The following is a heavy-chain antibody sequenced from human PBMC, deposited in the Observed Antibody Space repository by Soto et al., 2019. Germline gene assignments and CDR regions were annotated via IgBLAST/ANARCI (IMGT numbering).Heavy chain of an antibody. CDR3: ARVFRISSGYYGPSFDY. Sequence: SETLSLTCTVSDGSISSGGHYWSWIRQHPGKGLEWIGYVYYSGSTYYNPSLNSRVTISVDTSKNQFYLKLNSVTAADTAVYYCARVFRISSGYYGPSFDYWGQGTLVTVSS. V-gene: IGHV4-31*03. J-gene: IGHJ4*02. CDR1: DGSISSGGHY. CDR2: VYYSGST. D-gene: IGHD3-22*01.